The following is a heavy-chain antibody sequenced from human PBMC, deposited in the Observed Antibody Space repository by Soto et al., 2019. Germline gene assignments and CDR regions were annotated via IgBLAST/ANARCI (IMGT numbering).Heavy chain of an antibody. CDR1: GFTFSSYS. CDR2: ISSSSSYI. V-gene: IGHV3-21*01. D-gene: IGHD3-3*01. Sequence: PGGSLRLSCAASGFTFSSYSVNWVRQAPGKGLEWVSSISSSSSYIYYADSVKGRFTISRDNAKNSLYLQMNSLRAEDTAVYYCATVPPLPDFWSGYSPYYYGMDVWGQGTTVTVSS. J-gene: IGHJ6*02. CDR3: ATVPPLPDFWSGYSPYYYGMDV.